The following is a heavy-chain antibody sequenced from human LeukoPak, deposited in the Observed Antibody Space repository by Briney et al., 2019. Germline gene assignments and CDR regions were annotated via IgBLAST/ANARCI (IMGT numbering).Heavy chain of an antibody. Sequence: PSETLSLTCTVSGXSISGYYWNWIRQPPGKGLEWIGYVHYSGSTNYNPSVNSRVTISVETSKNQFSLRLNSVTAADTAVYYCARGYDSKSTYFDYWGQGTLVTVSS. CDR3: ARGYDSKSTYFDY. J-gene: IGHJ4*02. V-gene: IGHV4-59*01. CDR2: VHYSGST. CDR1: GXSISGYY. D-gene: IGHD5-12*01.